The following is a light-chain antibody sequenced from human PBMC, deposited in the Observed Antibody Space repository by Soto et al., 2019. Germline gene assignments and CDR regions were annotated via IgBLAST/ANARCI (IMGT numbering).Light chain of an antibody. Sequence: DVQMTQSPSTLSASIGDTVTITCRARQTIVTWLAWYQQKPGRPPNLLIYMASILERGVPSRFSGRGSVTEFNLSISGLQPVDLGTYYCQHDYSCPKTFGEGTKL. CDR2: MAS. J-gene: IGKJ2*01. CDR1: QTIVTW. V-gene: IGKV1-5*03. CDR3: QHDYSCPKT.